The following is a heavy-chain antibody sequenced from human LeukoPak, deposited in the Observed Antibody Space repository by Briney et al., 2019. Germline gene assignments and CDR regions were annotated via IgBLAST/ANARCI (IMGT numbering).Heavy chain of an antibody. V-gene: IGHV4-39*01. CDR2: IYYSGST. J-gene: IGHJ4*02. CDR1: GGSINSRSDY. D-gene: IGHD4/OR15-4a*01. Sequence: SETLSLTCTVSGGSINSRSDYWGWIPQPPGKGLEWIGSIYYSGSTHYNPSLKSRVTMSIDTSKNQFSLRLSSVTAADTAVYYCARRPGEYGGNDFDYWGQGTLVTVSS. CDR3: ARRPGEYGGNDFDY.